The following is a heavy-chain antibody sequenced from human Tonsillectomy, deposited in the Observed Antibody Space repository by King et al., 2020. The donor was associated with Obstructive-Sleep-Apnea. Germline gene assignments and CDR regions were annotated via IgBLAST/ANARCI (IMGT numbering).Heavy chain of an antibody. CDR2: ISWNSGRI. CDR3: GKDLSSGWYGPVDY. V-gene: IGHV3-9*01. J-gene: IGHJ4*02. CDR1: GFTFDDYA. Sequence: DVQLVESGGGLVQPGRSLRLSCAASGFTFDDYAMHWVRQTPGKGLEWVSGISWNSGRIGYADSVKGRFTISRDNAKNSLFLQMNSLRTEDTALYYCGKDLSSGWYGPVDYWGQGTLVTVSS. D-gene: IGHD6-19*01.